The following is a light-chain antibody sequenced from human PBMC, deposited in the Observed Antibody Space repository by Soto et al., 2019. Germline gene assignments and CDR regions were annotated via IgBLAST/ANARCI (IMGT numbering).Light chain of an antibody. CDR1: QSVSSSY. V-gene: IGKV3-20*01. Sequence: EIVLTQSPGTLSLSPGERATLSCRASQSVSSSYLAWYQQKPGQAPRLVIYGASSRATGIPDRFSGSGSGTDFSLTSSRLEPEDFAVYSCQQYGSSPPYTFGQGTKLEIK. CDR2: GAS. J-gene: IGKJ2*01. CDR3: QQYGSSPPYT.